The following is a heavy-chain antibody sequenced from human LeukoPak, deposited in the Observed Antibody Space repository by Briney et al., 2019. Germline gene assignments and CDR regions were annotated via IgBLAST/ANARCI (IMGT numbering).Heavy chain of an antibody. CDR1: GGSISSGDYY. V-gene: IGHV4-30-4*02. CDR2: IYYSGST. CDR3: ARVGYYDSSDDFDY. D-gene: IGHD3-22*01. Sequence: PSETLSLTCTVSGGSISSGDYYWSWIRQPPGKGLEWIGYIYYSGSTYYNPSLKGRVTISVDTSKNQFSLKLSSVTAADTAVYYCARVGYYDSSDDFDYWGQGTLVTVSS. J-gene: IGHJ4*02.